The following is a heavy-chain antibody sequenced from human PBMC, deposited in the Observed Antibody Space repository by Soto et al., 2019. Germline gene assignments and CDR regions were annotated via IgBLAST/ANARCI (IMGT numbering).Heavy chain of an antibody. Sequence: EVQLVESGGGLVKPGGSLRLSCAASGFTFSSYSMNWVRQAPGKGLEWVSSISSSSSYIYYADSVKGRFTISRDNAKNSLYLQMNSLRAEDTAVYYCARVAGARLPCWYFDLWGRGTLVTVSS. J-gene: IGHJ2*01. D-gene: IGHD5-18*01. CDR2: ISSSSSYI. CDR1: GFTFSSYS. V-gene: IGHV3-21*01. CDR3: ARVAGARLPCWYFDL.